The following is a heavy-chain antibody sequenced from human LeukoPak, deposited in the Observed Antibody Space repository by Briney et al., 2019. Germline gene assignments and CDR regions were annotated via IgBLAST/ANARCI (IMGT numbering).Heavy chain of an antibody. Sequence: PSETLSLTCTVSGYSISSGYYWGWIRQPPGKGLEWIGSIYHSGSTYYNPSLKSPVTISVGTSKNQVSLKLSSVTAADTAVYYCARDLGYSSGWPPRYYYGMDVWGQGTTVTVSS. CDR1: GYSISSGYY. J-gene: IGHJ6*01. CDR3: ARDLGYSSGWPPRYYYGMDV. CDR2: IYHSGST. D-gene: IGHD6-19*01. V-gene: IGHV4-38-2*02.